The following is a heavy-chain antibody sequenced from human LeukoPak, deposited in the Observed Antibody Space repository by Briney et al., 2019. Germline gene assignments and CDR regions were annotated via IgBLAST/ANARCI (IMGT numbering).Heavy chain of an antibody. CDR3: ASQPAPYYYGSGSLPRHYYYGMDV. V-gene: IGHV4-30-4*01. CDR1: GGSISSGDYY. J-gene: IGHJ6*02. CDR2: IYYSGST. D-gene: IGHD3-10*01. Sequence: SETLSLTCTVSGGSISSGDYYWSWIRRPPGKGLEWIGYIYYSGSTYYNPSLKSRVTISVDTSKNQFSLKLSSVTAADTAVYYCASQPAPYYYGSGSLPRHYYYGMDVWGQGTTVTVSS.